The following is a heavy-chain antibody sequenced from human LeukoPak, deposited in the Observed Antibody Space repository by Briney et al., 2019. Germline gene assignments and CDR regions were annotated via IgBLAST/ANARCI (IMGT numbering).Heavy chain of an antibody. CDR1: GFTFSGYW. CDR2: IKQDAREE. CDR3: VRDRGRASVDY. D-gene: IGHD1-26*01. Sequence: GGSLRLSCAASGFTFSGYWMSWVRQAPGKGLEWVANIKQDAREEYYVDSVKGRFTISRDNAKNSLYLQMNSLRAEDTAVYYCVRDRGRASVDYWGQGTLVTVSS. V-gene: IGHV3-7*01. J-gene: IGHJ4*02.